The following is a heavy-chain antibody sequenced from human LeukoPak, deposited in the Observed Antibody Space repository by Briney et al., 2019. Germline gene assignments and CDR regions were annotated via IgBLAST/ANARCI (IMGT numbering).Heavy chain of an antibody. CDR2: IRSKANSYAT. Sequence: GGSLKLSCAASGFTFSGSAMHWVRQASGKGLEWVGRIRSKANSYATAYAASVKGRFTISRDDSKNTAYLQMNSLKTEDTAVYYCTAQTYYYDSSGYSTADYWGQGTLVTVSS. V-gene: IGHV3-73*01. D-gene: IGHD3-22*01. CDR1: GFTFSGSA. CDR3: TAQTYYYDSSGYSTADY. J-gene: IGHJ4*02.